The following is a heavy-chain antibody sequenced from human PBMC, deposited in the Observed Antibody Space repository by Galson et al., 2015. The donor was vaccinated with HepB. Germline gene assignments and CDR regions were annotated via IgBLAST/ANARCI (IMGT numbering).Heavy chain of an antibody. CDR3: TTGPEKSWSGDFDY. Sequence: SLRLSCAASGFTFTDAWMSWVRQAPGKGLGWVGRFRSKADGGTTDYAAPVKGRFTISRDDSKSMVYLQMNSLKIEDTAVYYCTTGPEKSWSGDFDYWGQGTLVTVSA. CDR1: GFTFTDAW. V-gene: IGHV3-15*01. J-gene: IGHJ4*02. CDR2: FRSKADGGTT. D-gene: IGHD3-3*01.